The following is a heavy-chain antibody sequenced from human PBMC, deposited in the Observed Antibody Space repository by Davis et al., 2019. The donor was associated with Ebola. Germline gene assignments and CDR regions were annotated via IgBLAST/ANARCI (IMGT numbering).Heavy chain of an antibody. CDR2: ISGSGGST. CDR3: AKDGMQYYDFWSGYYATGTQYYYMDV. CDR1: GFTFSSYA. V-gene: IGHV3-23*01. Sequence: GESLKISCAASGFTFSSYAMSWVRQAPGKGLEWVSAISGSGGSTYYADSVKGRFTISRDNSKNTLYLQMNSLRAEDTAVYYCAKDGMQYYDFWSGYYATGTQYYYMDVWGKGTTVTVSS. D-gene: IGHD3-3*01. J-gene: IGHJ6*03.